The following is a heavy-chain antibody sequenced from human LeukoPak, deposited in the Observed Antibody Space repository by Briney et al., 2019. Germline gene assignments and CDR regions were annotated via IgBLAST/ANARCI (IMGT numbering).Heavy chain of an antibody. J-gene: IGHJ4*02. V-gene: IGHV3-21*01. CDR1: GFTFSSYS. CDR2: ISSSSSYI. D-gene: IGHD4/OR15-4a*01. CDR3: ARDHKRLTDY. Sequence: GGSLRLSCAASGFTFSSYSMNWVRQAPGKGLEWVSSISSSSSYIYYADSVKGRFTISRDNAKNSLYLQMKSLRAEDTAVYYCARDHKRLTDYWGQGTLVTVSS.